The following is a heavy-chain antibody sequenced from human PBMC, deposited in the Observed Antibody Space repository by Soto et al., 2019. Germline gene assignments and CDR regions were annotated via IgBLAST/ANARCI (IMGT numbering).Heavy chain of an antibody. CDR2: ISSSSSTI. Sequence: GGSLRLSCAASGFTFSSYSMKWVRQAPGKGLEWVSYISSSSSTIYYADSVKGRFAISRDNAKNSLYLQMNSLRDEDTAVYYCARAGGDCSSTSCYYYYYGMDVWGQGTTVTVSS. J-gene: IGHJ6*02. CDR1: GFTFSSYS. D-gene: IGHD2-2*01. CDR3: ARAGGDCSSTSCYYYYYGMDV. V-gene: IGHV3-48*02.